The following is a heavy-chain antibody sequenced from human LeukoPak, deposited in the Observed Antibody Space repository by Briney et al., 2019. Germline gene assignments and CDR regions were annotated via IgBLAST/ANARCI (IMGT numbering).Heavy chain of an antibody. D-gene: IGHD3-22*01. CDR2: ISAYNGNT. CDR3: ARDSYYYDSSGARGYFRH. Sequence: ASVKPSPTASGYTFTGYGISWVRQAPGQGLEWMGWISAYNGNTNYAQKLQGRVTMTTDTSTSTAYMELRSLRSDDTAVYYCARDSYYYDSSGARGYFRHRGPGTLVTVSS. V-gene: IGHV1-18*01. J-gene: IGHJ1*01. CDR1: GYTFTGYG.